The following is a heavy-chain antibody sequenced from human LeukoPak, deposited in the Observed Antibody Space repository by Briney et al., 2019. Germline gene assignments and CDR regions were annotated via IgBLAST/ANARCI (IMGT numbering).Heavy chain of an antibody. CDR1: VYTFTIYG. CDR3: ARVYGSGSYYTYYYYMDV. CDR2: ISAYNGNT. J-gene: IGHJ6*03. Sequence: ASVTVSFTSSVYTFTIYGISWVRQAPGQGRGWMGWISAYNGNTNYAQKLQGRVTMTTDTSTSTAYMELRSLRSDDTAVYYCARVYGSGSYYTYYYYMDVWGKGTTVTVSS. D-gene: IGHD3-10*01. V-gene: IGHV1-18*01.